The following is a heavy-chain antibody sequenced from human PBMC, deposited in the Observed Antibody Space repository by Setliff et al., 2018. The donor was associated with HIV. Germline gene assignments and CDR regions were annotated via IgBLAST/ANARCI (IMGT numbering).Heavy chain of an antibody. CDR3: ARSPGDYLFDY. V-gene: IGHV1-3*01. D-gene: IGHD4-17*01. CDR2: INAGYGNT. CDR1: GYTFTNYA. Sequence: ASVKVSCKASGYTFTNYAIHWVRQAPGQRLEWMGWINAGYGNTKYSQKFQGRVTITRDASASTAYMELSSLRSEDTAVYYCARSPGDYLFDYWGQGTLVTVSS. J-gene: IGHJ4*02.